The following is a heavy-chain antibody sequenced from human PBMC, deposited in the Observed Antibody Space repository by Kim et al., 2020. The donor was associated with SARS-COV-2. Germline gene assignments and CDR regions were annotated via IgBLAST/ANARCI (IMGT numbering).Heavy chain of an antibody. V-gene: IGHV4-59*01. D-gene: IGHD5-12*01. Sequence: SETLSLTCTVSGGSLSSYFWSWIRQPPGKGLEWIGYVYYSGSSNYNSSLKSRVTISIDTSKSQFSLKLGSRTTADTAVYYCARADYGSGFDFWFFDLWGRGTLVTVSS. CDR2: VYYSGSS. CDR1: GGSLSSYF. J-gene: IGHJ2*01. CDR3: ARADYGSGFDFWFFDL.